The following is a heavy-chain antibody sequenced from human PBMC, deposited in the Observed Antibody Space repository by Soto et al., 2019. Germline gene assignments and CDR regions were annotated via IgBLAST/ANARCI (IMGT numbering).Heavy chain of an antibody. CDR1: GGTFSDNA. D-gene: IGHD2-2*01. CDR2: IIPIFGTT. J-gene: IGHJ6*02. CDR3: ARVGEEIIAVPAPQSTYYYYGLDA. Sequence: QVQLVQSGAEVKKPGSSVMVSCKTSGGTFSDNAISWVRQAPGQGLEWMGGIIPIFGTTNYALKFLGRITITADESTSTAYMELSSLRSEDTAVYYCARVGEEIIAVPAPQSTYYYYGLDAWGQGTTVTVSS. V-gene: IGHV1-69*01.